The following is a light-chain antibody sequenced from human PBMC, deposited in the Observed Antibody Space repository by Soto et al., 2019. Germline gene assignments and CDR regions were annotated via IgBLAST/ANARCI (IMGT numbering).Light chain of an antibody. J-gene: IGLJ1*01. CDR3: TSYSSSTFCV. CDR2: EAS. Sequence: ALTQPASVSGSPGQSITISCTGTSSDVGAYNYVSWYQQHPGKAPKLMIYEASNRPSGVSHRFSGSKSGNTASLTISGLQDEDEADYYCTSYSSSTFCVFGTGTKVTVL. CDR1: SSDVGAYNY. V-gene: IGLV2-14*01.